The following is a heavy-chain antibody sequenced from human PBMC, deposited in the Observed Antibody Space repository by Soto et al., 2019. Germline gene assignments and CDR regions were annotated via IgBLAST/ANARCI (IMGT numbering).Heavy chain of an antibody. CDR2: ISYDGSNK. CDR1: EFTFSRYG. J-gene: IGHJ6*01. CDR3: AKEGSSSWPPYGYYYCMDV. D-gene: IGHD6-13*01. V-gene: IGHV3-30*18. Sequence: QVQLVESGGGVVQPGRSLRLSCAASEFTFSRYGMHWVRQAPGKGLEWVAVISYDGSNKYYADSVKGRFTISRDNSWNMLHLQMHSLRPEDTAVYYCAKEGSSSWPPYGYYYCMDVW.